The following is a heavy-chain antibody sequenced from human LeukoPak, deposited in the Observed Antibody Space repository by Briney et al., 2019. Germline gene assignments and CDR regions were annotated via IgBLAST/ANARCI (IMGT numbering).Heavy chain of an antibody. J-gene: IGHJ4*02. V-gene: IGHV3-30*04. Sequence: PGGSLRLSCAASGFTFSSYAMHWVRQAPGKGLEWVAVISYDGSNKYYADSVKGRFTISRDNSKNTLSLQMHSLRAEDTAVYFCAKDGESYRYGYFDSWGQGTLVTVSS. CDR1: GFTFSSYA. CDR2: ISYDGSNK. D-gene: IGHD3-16*02. CDR3: AKDGESYRYGYFDS.